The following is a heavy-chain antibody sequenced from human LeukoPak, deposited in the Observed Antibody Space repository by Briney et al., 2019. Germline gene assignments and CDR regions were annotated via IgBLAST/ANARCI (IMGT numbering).Heavy chain of an antibody. V-gene: IGHV5-51*01. CDR3: AIIAGGGYTLDY. CDR2: IYPGDSAT. J-gene: IGHJ4*02. CDR1: GYSFTTYR. Sequence: GESLKISCKASGYSFTTYRIGWVRQMPGKGLEWMGIIYPGDSATKYSPSFQGQVTISADKYITTAYLQWNILKASDTAMYYCAIIAGGGYTLDYWGQGTLVTVSS. D-gene: IGHD5-12*01.